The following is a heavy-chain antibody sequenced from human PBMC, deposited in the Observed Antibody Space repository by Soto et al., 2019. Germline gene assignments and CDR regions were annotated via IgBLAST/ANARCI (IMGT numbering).Heavy chain of an antibody. D-gene: IGHD3-22*01. CDR1: GGTFSSYA. CDR3: ARSLHDYYDSSGGFDY. V-gene: IGHV1-69*01. J-gene: IGHJ4*02. Sequence: QVQLVQSVAEVKKPGSSVKVSCKASGGTFSSYAISWVRQAPGQGLEWMGGLIPIFGTANYAQKFQGRVTIIADESTSTAYMELSSLIAEDTAVYYCARSLHDYYDSSGGFDYWGQGTLVTVSS. CDR2: LIPIFGTA.